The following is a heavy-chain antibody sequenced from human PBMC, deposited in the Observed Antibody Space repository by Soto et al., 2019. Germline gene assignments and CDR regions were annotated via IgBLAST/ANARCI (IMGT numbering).Heavy chain of an antibody. J-gene: IGHJ4*02. CDR1: GFTFGDYA. V-gene: IGHV3-49*03. CDR2: IRSKAYGGTT. CDR3: TRDQVTFGWYWDDY. D-gene: IGHD6-19*01. Sequence: LRLSCTASGFTFGDYAMSWFRQAPGKGLEWVGFIRSKAYGGTTEYAASVQGRFTISRDDSKSNAYLQMNSLKIEDTAVYFCTRDQVTFGWYWDDYWGQGTLVTVSS.